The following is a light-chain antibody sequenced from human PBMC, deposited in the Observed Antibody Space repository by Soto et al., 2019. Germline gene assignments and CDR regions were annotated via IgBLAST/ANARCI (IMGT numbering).Light chain of an antibody. CDR1: QSVGSN. V-gene: IGKV3-11*01. Sequence: EIVMSQSPATLSVSPGERATLSCRASQSVGSNLAWCQQKPGQAPRLLIYDASNRATGIPARFSGSGSGTDFTLTISSLEPEDFAVYYCQQRSNWPLTFGGGTKVDIK. J-gene: IGKJ4*01. CDR2: DAS. CDR3: QQRSNWPLT.